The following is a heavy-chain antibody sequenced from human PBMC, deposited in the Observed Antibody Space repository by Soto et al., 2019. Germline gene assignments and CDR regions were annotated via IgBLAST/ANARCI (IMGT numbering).Heavy chain of an antibody. D-gene: IGHD4-17*01. Sequence: GGSLRLSCAASGFTFSSYAMSWVRQAPGKGLEWVSAISGSGGSTYYADSVKGRFTISRDNSKNTLYLQMNSLRAEDTAVYYCATRPPHGDPYYYYYMDVWGKGTTVTVSS. CDR2: ISGSGGST. CDR1: GFTFSSYA. V-gene: IGHV3-23*01. J-gene: IGHJ6*03. CDR3: ATRPPHGDPYYYYYMDV.